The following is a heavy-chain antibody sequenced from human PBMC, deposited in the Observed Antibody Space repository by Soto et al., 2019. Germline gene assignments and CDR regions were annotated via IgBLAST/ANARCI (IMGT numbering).Heavy chain of an antibody. V-gene: IGHV3-23*01. J-gene: IGHJ5*02. Sequence: EVQLLESGGGLVQPGGSLRLSCAASGFTFSSYAMSWVRQAPGKGLEWVSAISGSGGSTYYADSVKGRFTISRDNSKNTRYLQMNSLSAEDTAVYYCAKDPSGQWLVQSKFDPWGQGTLVTVSS. CDR2: ISGSGGST. D-gene: IGHD6-19*01. CDR1: GFTFSSYA. CDR3: AKDPSGQWLVQSKFDP.